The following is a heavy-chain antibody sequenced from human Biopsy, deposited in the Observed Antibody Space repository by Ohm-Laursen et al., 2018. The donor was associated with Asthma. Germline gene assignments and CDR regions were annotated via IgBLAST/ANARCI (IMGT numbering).Heavy chain of an antibody. V-gene: IGHV4-34*01. Sequence: SETLSLTCSVYGGSFSSNYWSWIRQTPGKGLECIGDTHHTGNTNYNPSLNSRLTLSVDTSKNQFSLRLTSVTAADTAVYYCARGSSSRLSQWELLVSGGKRAHSYYGMDVWGQGTTVTVSS. CDR1: GGSFSSNY. CDR2: THHTGNT. D-gene: IGHD1-26*01. CDR3: ARGSSSRLSQWELLVSGGKRAHSYYGMDV. J-gene: IGHJ6*02.